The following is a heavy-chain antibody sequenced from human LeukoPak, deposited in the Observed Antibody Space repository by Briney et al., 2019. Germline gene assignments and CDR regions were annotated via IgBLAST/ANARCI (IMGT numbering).Heavy chain of an antibody. CDR1: GYTFTSYD. Sequence: ASVKVSCNASGYTFTSYDINWVRQATGQGLEWMGWMNPNSGNTGCAQKFQGRVTMTRDTSISTAYMELSRLRSDDTAVYYCARDGTARRYYYYYYMDVWGKGTTVTVSS. CDR2: MNPNSGNT. D-gene: IGHD6-6*01. V-gene: IGHV1-8*02. CDR3: ARDGTARRYYYYYYMDV. J-gene: IGHJ6*03.